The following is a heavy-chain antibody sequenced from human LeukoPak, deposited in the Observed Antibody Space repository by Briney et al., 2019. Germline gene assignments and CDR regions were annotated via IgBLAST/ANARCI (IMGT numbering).Heavy chain of an antibody. V-gene: IGHV3-48*04. J-gene: IGHJ4*02. Sequence: PGGSLRLSCAASGFTFSSYIMNWVRQAPGKGLEWVSYISSSSSTIYYADSVKGRFTISRDNAKNSLYLQMNSLRAEDTAVYYCARDSWEDIVATGHIDYWGQGTLVTVSS. D-gene: IGHD5-12*01. CDR3: ARDSWEDIVATGHIDY. CDR1: GFTFSSYI. CDR2: ISSSSSTI.